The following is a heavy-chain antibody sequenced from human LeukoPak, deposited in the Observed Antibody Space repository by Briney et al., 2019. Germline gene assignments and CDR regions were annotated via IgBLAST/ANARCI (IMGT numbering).Heavy chain of an antibody. D-gene: IGHD3-3*01. V-gene: IGHV3-23*01. CDR3: AREGEYDFWSGYYISGYYFDY. Sequence: GGSLRLSCAASIFTFRSYAMSWVRQAPGKGLEWVSAISGSGGSTHYADSVKGRFTISRDNAKNSLYLQMNSLRAEDTAVYYCAREGEYDFWSGYYISGYYFDYWAQGPLVTVSS. J-gene: IGHJ4*02. CDR1: IFTFRSYA. CDR2: ISGSGGST.